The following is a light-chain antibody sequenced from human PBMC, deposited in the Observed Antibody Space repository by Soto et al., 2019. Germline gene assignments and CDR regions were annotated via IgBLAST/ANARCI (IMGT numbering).Light chain of an antibody. V-gene: IGKV1-16*02. CDR3: QQYSTYPIT. CDR1: QGISNY. J-gene: IGKJ5*01. Sequence: DIQMTQSPSSLSASVGDRVTITCRASQGISNYLAWSQQKPGKAPKSLIYDASSLRSGVPSKFSGSGFGTEFTLTISSLQTEDFATYYCQQYSTYPITFGQGTRLEIK. CDR2: DAS.